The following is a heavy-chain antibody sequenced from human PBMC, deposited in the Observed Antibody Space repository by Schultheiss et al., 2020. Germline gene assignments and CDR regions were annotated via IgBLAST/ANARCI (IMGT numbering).Heavy chain of an antibody. Sequence: GGSLRLSCAASGFTFSSYGMHWVRQAPGKGLEWVAVISYDGSNKYYADSVKGRFTISRDNSKDTVYLQMNSLRPEDTAVYFCVRDRGTTGWYGGGDSWGQGTLVTVSS. CDR1: GFTFSSYG. V-gene: IGHV3-30*03. CDR3: VRDRGTTGWYGGGDS. CDR2: ISYDGSNK. J-gene: IGHJ5*01. D-gene: IGHD6-19*01.